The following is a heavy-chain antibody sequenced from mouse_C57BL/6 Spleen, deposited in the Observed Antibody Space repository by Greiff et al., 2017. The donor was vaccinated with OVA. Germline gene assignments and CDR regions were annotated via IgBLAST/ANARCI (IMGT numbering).Heavy chain of an antibody. CDR2: INPSSGYT. CDR3: ARLGGDAMDY. D-gene: IGHD1-1*02. V-gene: IGHV1-4*01. J-gene: IGHJ4*01. Sequence: QVQLKQSGAELARPGASVKMSCKASGYTFTSYTMHWVKQRPGQGLEWIGYINPSSGYTKYNQKFKDKATLTADKSSSTAYMQLSSLTSEDSAVYYCARLGGDAMDYWGQGTSVTVSS. CDR1: GYTFTSYT.